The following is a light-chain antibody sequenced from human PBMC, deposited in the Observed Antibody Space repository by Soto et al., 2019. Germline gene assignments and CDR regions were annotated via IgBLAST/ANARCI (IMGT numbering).Light chain of an antibody. J-gene: IGKJ2*01. Sequence: DIQMTQSPSSLSASVGDRVTITCRASQSISSYLNWYQQKPGKAPKLLIYAASSLQSRVPSRFIGSGSGTQFTLTISSVQPDDLATYYCQQYKSYYTFGQGTKVDIK. CDR3: QQYKSYYT. V-gene: IGKV1-39*01. CDR1: QSISSY. CDR2: AAS.